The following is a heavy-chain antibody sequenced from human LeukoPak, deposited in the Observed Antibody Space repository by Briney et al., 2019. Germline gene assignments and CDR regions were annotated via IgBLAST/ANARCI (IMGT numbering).Heavy chain of an antibody. CDR3: AKRDYYDSSGFSPLFQH. V-gene: IGHV3-23*01. Sequence: GGSLRLSCAASGFTFSSYAMSWVRQAPGKGLEWVSAISGDTGSTFYADSVKGRFTVSRDNSQNTLYLQLNSLRAEDTAVYYCAKRDYYDSSGFSPLFQHWGQGTLVTVSS. CDR2: ISGDTGST. CDR1: GFTFSSYA. J-gene: IGHJ1*01. D-gene: IGHD3-22*01.